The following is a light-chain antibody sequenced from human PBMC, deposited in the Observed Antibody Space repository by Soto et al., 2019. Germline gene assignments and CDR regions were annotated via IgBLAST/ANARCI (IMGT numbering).Light chain of an antibody. CDR3: QQHDNSPWM. CDR2: GAS. J-gene: IGKJ1*01. CDR1: QSVSNTY. V-gene: IGKV3-20*01. Sequence: EDVLTQSPGTLSFSPGERATLSCRASQSVSNTYVAWYQHIPGQTPRLLIYGASNRATGIPDRFSGSGSGTDFTLTISRLEPEDFAVYYCQQHDNSPWMFGQGTKV.